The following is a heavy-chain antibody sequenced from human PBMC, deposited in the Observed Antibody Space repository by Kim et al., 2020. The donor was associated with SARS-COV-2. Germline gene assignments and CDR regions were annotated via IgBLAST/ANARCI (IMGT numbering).Heavy chain of an antibody. CDR1: GYTFTSYY. CDR2: INPSGGST. V-gene: IGHV1-46*01. J-gene: IGHJ4*02. Sequence: ASVKVSCKASGYTFTSYYMHWERQAPGQGLEWMGIINPSGGSTSYAQKFQGRVTMTRDTSTSTAYMELSSLRSEDTAVYYCARAMGYSCSWFSSYYFDYWGQGTLVTVSS. CDR3: ARAMGYSCSWFSSYYFDY. D-gene: IGHD6-13*01.